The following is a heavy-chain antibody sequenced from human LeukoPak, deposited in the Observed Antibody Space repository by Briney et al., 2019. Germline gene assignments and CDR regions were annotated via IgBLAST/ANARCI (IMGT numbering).Heavy chain of an antibody. CDR1: GGSISSYF. D-gene: IGHD2-21*01. CDR3: AGGDPNWFDP. V-gene: IGHV4-59*01. Sequence: SETLFLTCTVSGGSISSYFWSWIRQPPGKGLEWIGYIYYSGSTNYNPSLKSRVTISVDTSKNQFSLKLSSVTAADTAVYYCAGGDPNWFDPWGQGTLVTLSS. J-gene: IGHJ5*02. CDR2: IYYSGST.